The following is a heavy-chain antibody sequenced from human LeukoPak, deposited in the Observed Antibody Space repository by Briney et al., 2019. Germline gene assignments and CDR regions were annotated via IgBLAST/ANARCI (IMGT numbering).Heavy chain of an antibody. CDR2: MNPNSGNT. CDR3: ARGSSGRRDN. D-gene: IGHD6-19*01. V-gene: IGHV1-8*01. J-gene: IGHJ4*02. CDR1: GYTFTSCD. Sequence: ASVTVSCTASGYTFTSCDINWVRQAPGQGLEWMGWMNPNSGNTGYGQSFQGRITMTRDISIGTAYMELSNLTSEDTAIYYCARGSSGRRDNWGQGTLVTVSS.